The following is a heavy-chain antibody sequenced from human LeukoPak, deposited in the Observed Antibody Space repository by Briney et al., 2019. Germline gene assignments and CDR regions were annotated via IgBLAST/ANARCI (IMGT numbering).Heavy chain of an antibody. J-gene: IGHJ4*02. Sequence: GASVKVSCKASGYTFTSYYMHWVRQAPGQGLEWMGIINPSGGSTSYPQKFQGRVTMTSDTSTSTVYMELSSLRSEDTAVYYCATGLYYYGSGSSSGYFDYWGQGTLVTVSS. V-gene: IGHV1-46*01. D-gene: IGHD3-10*01. CDR3: ATGLYYYGSGSSSGYFDY. CDR2: INPSGGST. CDR1: GYTFTSYY.